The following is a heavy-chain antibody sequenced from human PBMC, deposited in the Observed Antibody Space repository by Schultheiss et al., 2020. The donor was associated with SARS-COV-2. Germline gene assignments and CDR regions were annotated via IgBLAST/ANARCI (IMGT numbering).Heavy chain of an antibody. CDR2: INHSGST. Sequence: SETLSLTCAVYGGSFSGYYWSWIRQPPGKGLEWIGEINHSGSTYYNPSLKSRVTISVDTSKNQFSLKLSSVTAADTAVYYCARHLNYYGSGRVGNWFDPWGQGTLVTVSS. V-gene: IGHV4-34*01. D-gene: IGHD3-10*01. J-gene: IGHJ5*02. CDR3: ARHLNYYGSGRVGNWFDP. CDR1: GGSFSGYY.